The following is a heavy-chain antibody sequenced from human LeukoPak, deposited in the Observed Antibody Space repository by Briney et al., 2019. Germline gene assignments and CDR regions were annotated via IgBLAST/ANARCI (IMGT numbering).Heavy chain of an antibody. CDR1: GYTFTSYY. Sequence: GASVKVSCKASGYTFTSYYMHWVRQAPGQGLEWMGIINPSGGSTSYAQKFQGRVTMTRDTSTSTVYMELSSLRSEDTAVYYCARSGSTSGSYRGFDYWGQGTLVTVSS. J-gene: IGHJ4*02. CDR3: ARSGSTSGSYRGFDY. V-gene: IGHV1-46*01. D-gene: IGHD1-26*01. CDR2: INPSGGST.